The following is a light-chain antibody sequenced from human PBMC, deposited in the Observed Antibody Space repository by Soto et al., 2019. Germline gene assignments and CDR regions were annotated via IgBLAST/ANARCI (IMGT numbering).Light chain of an antibody. CDR3: QQYGGSPLT. J-gene: IGKJ4*01. Sequence: EIVLTQSPGTLSLSPGERATLSCRASQTISSSHFACYQQKPGQAPRLLLYGASSRITGIPDRVRGSGSGTDFILTITRLEPEDFAVYYCQQYGGSPLTFGGGTKVEIK. CDR2: GAS. CDR1: QTISSSH. V-gene: IGKV3-20*01.